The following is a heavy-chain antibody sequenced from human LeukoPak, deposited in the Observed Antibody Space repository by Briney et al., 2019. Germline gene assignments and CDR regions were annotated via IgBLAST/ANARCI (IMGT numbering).Heavy chain of an antibody. CDR1: GFPFSSYW. CDR2: INSDGSAT. V-gene: IGHV3-74*01. Sequence: GGSLRLSCAASGFPFSSYWMHWVRQVPGKGLLWVSRINSDGSATIYADSVRGRFTISRDNTKNTLYLQISGLRVEDTAVYHCASDSPYYGMDVWGQGTTVTVSS. J-gene: IGHJ6*02. CDR3: ASDSPYYGMDV.